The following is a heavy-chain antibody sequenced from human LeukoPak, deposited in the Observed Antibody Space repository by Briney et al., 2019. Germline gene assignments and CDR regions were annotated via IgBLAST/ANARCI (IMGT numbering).Heavy chain of an antibody. J-gene: IGHJ5*02. V-gene: IGHV1-8*01. Sequence: ASVKVSCKASGYTFTSYDINWVRQATGQGLEWMGWMNPNSGNRGYAQKFQGRVTMTRNTSISTAYMELSSLRSEDTAIYYCARVKSRWNDEAFNWFDPWGQGTLVTVSS. CDR3: ARVKSRWNDEAFNWFDP. D-gene: IGHD1-1*01. CDR2: MNPNSGNR. CDR1: GYTFTSYD.